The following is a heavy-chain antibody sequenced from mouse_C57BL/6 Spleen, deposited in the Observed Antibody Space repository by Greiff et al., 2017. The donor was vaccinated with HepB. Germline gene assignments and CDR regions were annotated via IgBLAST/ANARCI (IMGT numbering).Heavy chain of an antibody. D-gene: IGHD1-1*01. Sequence: QVQLQQSGAELARPGASVKMSCKASGYTFTSYTMHWVKQRPGQGLEWIGYINPSSGYTKYNQKFKDKATLTADKSSSTAYMQLSSLTSEDSAVYYCARGGGSSPYYYAMDYWGQGTSVTVSS. CDR1: GYTFTSYT. V-gene: IGHV1-4*01. CDR3: ARGGGSSPYYYAMDY. CDR2: INPSSGYT. J-gene: IGHJ4*01.